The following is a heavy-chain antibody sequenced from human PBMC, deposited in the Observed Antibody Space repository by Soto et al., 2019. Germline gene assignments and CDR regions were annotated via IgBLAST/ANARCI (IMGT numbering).Heavy chain of an antibody. J-gene: IGHJ6*03. Sequence: LSLTCTVSGGSISSSSYYWGWIRQPPGKGLEWIGSIYYSGSTYYNPSLKSRVTISVDTSKNQFSLKLSSVTAADTAVYYCARTLGYCSSTSCYGYMDVWGKGTTVTVSS. D-gene: IGHD2-2*01. V-gene: IGHV4-39*01. CDR2: IYYSGST. CDR3: ARTLGYCSSTSCYGYMDV. CDR1: GGSISSSSYY.